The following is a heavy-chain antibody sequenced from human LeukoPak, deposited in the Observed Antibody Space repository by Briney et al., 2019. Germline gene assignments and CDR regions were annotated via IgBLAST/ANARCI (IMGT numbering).Heavy chain of an antibody. CDR2: IKRDGSEK. Sequence: PGGSLRLSCAASGFTLSSYWMSLVRQDPGKGLDLVAKIKRDGSEKQYVDSVKGRFTISRDNAKNSLYLEMNSLRAEDTAVYYCARDRDGSTLGLFDFWGQGTLVTVSS. J-gene: IGHJ4*02. V-gene: IGHV3-7*01. D-gene: IGHD2-2*03. CDR1: GFTLSSYW. CDR3: ARDRDGSTLGLFDF.